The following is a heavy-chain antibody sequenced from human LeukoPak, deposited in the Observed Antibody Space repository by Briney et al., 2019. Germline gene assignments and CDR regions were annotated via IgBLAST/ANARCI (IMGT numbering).Heavy chain of an antibody. V-gene: IGHV1-69*13. D-gene: IGHD1-26*01. CDR3: AREGGSYGTNWFDP. Sequence: GASVRVSCKASGGTFSSYAISWVRQAPGQGLEWMGGIIPIFGTANYAQKFQGRVTITADESTSTAYMELSSLRSEDTAVYYCAREGGSYGTNWFDPWGQGTLVTVSS. J-gene: IGHJ5*02. CDR1: GGTFSSYA. CDR2: IIPIFGTA.